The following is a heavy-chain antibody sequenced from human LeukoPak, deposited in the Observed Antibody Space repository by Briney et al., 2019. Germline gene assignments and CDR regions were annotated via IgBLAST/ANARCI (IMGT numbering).Heavy chain of an antibody. CDR2: ISGSGSII. Sequence: GGSLRLSCAASGFTFSSYAMNWVRQAPGKGLEWVSYISGSGSIIYYADSVKGRFTISRDNARNSLYLQMNSLGAEDAAVYYCARFGPAGDPLDYWGQGTLVTVSS. CDR3: ARFGPAGDPLDY. V-gene: IGHV3-48*03. J-gene: IGHJ4*02. D-gene: IGHD3/OR15-3a*01. CDR1: GFTFSSYA.